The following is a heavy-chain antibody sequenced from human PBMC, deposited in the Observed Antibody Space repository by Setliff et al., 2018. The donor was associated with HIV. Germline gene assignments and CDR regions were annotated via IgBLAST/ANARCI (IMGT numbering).Heavy chain of an antibody. CDR2: VYYSGST. CDR3: ARLDTVMSHFDN. CDR1: GYSITSDYY. Sequence: SETLSLTCALSGYSITSDYYWAWIRQPPGKGLEWIGTVYYSGSTYYSPSLKSRVTISVDTSKDHFSLGLTSVTAADTAVYYCARLDTVMSHFDNWGQGTLVTVSS. J-gene: IGHJ4*02. V-gene: IGHV4-38-2*01. D-gene: IGHD5-18*01.